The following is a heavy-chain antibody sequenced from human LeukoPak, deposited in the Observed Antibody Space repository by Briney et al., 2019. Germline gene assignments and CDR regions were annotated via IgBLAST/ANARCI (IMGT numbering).Heavy chain of an antibody. CDR3: VRESRPGGAMGLYHNLDY. Sequence: GGSLRLSCAASGFTFSDFWMTWVRQTPGKGLEWVANIKEDGTEKNLVDSVKGRFTTSRDNTKNLLFLEMNNLRGDDTAIYYCVRESRPGGAMGLYHNLDYWGQGTLVAVSS. J-gene: IGHJ4*02. V-gene: IGHV3-7*01. CDR1: GFTFSDFW. D-gene: IGHD1-1*01. CDR2: IKEDGTEK.